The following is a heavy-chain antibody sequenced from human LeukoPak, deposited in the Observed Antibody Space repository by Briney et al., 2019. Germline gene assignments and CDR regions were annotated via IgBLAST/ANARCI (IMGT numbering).Heavy chain of an antibody. J-gene: IGHJ4*02. CDR1: GYTFTGYY. CDR2: MNPNSGNT. D-gene: IGHD6-19*01. CDR3: ARSLRGWYKDY. V-gene: IGHV1-8*02. Sequence: ASVRVSCKASGYTFTGYYMHWVRQAPGQGLEWMGWMNPNSGNTAYAQKFQGRLTMTRDTSISTIYMELSSLRSEDTAVYYCARSLRGWYKDYWGQGTLVTVSS.